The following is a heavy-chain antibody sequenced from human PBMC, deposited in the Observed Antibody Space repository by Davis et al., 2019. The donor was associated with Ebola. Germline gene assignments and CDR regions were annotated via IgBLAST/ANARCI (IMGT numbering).Heavy chain of an antibody. V-gene: IGHV3-13*04. Sequence: GESLKISCAASGFTVSSYDMHWVRQGPGKGLEWVSSMDPAGDTYYPDSVKGRFTISRDNSKNTLYLQMNSLRAEDTAVYYCARGRWLQSYYFDYWGQGTLVTVSS. J-gene: IGHJ4*02. CDR1: GFTVSSYD. CDR3: ARGRWLQSYYFDY. D-gene: IGHD5-24*01. CDR2: MDPAGDT.